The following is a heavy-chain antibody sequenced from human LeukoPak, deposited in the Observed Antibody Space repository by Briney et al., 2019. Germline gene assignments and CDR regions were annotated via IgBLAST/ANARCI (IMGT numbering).Heavy chain of an antibody. CDR2: IIPIFGTA. D-gene: IGHD3-3*01. Sequence: SVKVSCKASGYTFTNYTLNWVRQAPGQGLEWMGGIIPIFGTANYAQKFQGRVTITADESTSTAYMELSSLRSEDTAVYYCARAPITIFGVVNPYYFDYWGQGTLVTVSS. CDR3: ARAPITIFGVVNPYYFDY. J-gene: IGHJ4*02. CDR1: GYTFTNYT. V-gene: IGHV1-69*13.